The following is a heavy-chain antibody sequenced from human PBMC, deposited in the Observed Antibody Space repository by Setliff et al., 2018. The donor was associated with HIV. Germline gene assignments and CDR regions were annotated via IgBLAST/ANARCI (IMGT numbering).Heavy chain of an antibody. V-gene: IGHV4-39*01. Sequence: SETLSLTCTVSGGSISSTSYYWGWIRQPPGKGLEWIGSINYSGSAYYIPSLKSRVTISVDTSKKQFSLNLSSVTAADTAVYYCARRTYRSPIGAFDIWGQGTMVTVSS. CDR2: INYSGSA. D-gene: IGHD6-19*01. J-gene: IGHJ3*02. CDR1: GGSISSTSYY. CDR3: ARRTYRSPIGAFDI.